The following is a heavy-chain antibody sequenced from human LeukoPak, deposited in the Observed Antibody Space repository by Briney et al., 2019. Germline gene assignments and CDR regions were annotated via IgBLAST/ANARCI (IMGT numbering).Heavy chain of an antibody. Sequence: HPGGSLRLSCAASGFTFSSYAMSWVRQAPGKGLEWVANIKQDGSEKYYVDSVKGRFTISRDNAKNSLYLQMNSLRAEDTAVYYCAELGITMIGGVWGKGTTVTISS. D-gene: IGHD3-10*02. CDR3: AELGITMIGGV. CDR2: IKQDGSEK. J-gene: IGHJ6*04. CDR1: GFTFSSYA. V-gene: IGHV3-7*01.